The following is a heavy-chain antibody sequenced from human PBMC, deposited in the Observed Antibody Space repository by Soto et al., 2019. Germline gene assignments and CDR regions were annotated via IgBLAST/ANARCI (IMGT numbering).Heavy chain of an antibody. CDR2: LYQGLSI. V-gene: IGHV4-34*01. CDR3: ARHGGYYFDY. Sequence: QVQLQQWGAGLLKPSETLSLTCAVYSGSFSGYYWSWIRQPPGKGLEWIGELYQGLSIIYNPSLESRVTISGDSSKNQFSLKLRSVTAADTAAYYCARHGGYYFDYWGQGTLVTVSS. D-gene: IGHD3-16*01. J-gene: IGHJ4*02. CDR1: SGSFSGYY.